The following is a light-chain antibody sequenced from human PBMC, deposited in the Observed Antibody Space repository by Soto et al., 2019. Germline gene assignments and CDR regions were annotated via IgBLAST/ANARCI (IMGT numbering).Light chain of an antibody. CDR1: QSISSW. Sequence: DIQMTQSPSTLSASVVDRVTITCRASQSISSWLAWYQQKPGKAPKLLIYKASSLESGVPSRFSGSGSGTEFTLTISSLQPDDFATYYCQQYNSYSLTFGGGTKVDIK. CDR3: QQYNSYSLT. J-gene: IGKJ4*01. V-gene: IGKV1-5*03. CDR2: KAS.